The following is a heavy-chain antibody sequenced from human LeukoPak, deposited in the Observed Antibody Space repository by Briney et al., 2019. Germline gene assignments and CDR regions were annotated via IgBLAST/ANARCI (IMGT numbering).Heavy chain of an antibody. CDR3: ARQTGSGLFILP. Sequence: SETLSLTCTVSGDSISSSSSYWGWIRQPPGKGLEWIGSIYYSGNTYYNASLKSQVSISIDTSKNQFSLRLTSVTAADTAVYYCARQTGSGLFILPGDQGTLVTVSS. J-gene: IGHJ4*02. CDR2: IYYSGNT. CDR1: GDSISSSSSY. D-gene: IGHD3/OR15-3a*01. V-gene: IGHV4-39*01.